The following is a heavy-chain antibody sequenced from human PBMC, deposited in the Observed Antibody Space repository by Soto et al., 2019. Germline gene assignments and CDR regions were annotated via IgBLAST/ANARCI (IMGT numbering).Heavy chain of an antibody. V-gene: IGHV3-33*01. J-gene: IGHJ4*02. Sequence: PGGSLRLSCAASGFTFSSYGMHWVRQAPGKGLEWVAVIWYDGSNKYYADSVKGRFTISRDNSKNTLYLQMNSLRAEDTAVYYCAREGGAGWYLALEDWGQGTLVTVSS. D-gene: IGHD2-15*01. CDR1: GFTFSSYG. CDR3: AREGGAGWYLALED. CDR2: IWYDGSNK.